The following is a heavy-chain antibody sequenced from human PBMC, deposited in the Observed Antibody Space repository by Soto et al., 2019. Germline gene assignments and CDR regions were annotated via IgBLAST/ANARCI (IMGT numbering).Heavy chain of an antibody. CDR2: LYSGGAT. J-gene: IGHJ4*02. V-gene: IGHV3-66*01. D-gene: IGHD1-1*01. CDR1: GFTVSNNY. CDR3: ARDGTYNWV. Sequence: EVQLVESGGGLVQPGGSLRLSCAASGFTVSNNYMRWVRQAPGKGLEWVSLLYSGGATYYADSVKGRFTSSRDNSKNTLYLQTNSLRAEDTAVYYCARDGTYNWVGGQGILVTVSS.